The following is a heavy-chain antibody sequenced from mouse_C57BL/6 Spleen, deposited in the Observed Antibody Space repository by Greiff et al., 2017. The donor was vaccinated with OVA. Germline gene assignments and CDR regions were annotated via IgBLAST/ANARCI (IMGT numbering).Heavy chain of an antibody. V-gene: IGHV1-80*01. CDR1: GYAFSSYW. Sequence: VQLQQSGAELVKPGASVKISCKASGYAFSSYWMNWVKQRPGKGLEWIGQIYPGDGDTNYNGKFKGKATLTADKSSSTAYMQLSSLTSEDSAVYFCASEGIYYGNYRFDYWGQGTTLTVSS. CDR3: ASEGIYYGNYRFDY. J-gene: IGHJ2*01. D-gene: IGHD2-1*01. CDR2: IYPGDGDT.